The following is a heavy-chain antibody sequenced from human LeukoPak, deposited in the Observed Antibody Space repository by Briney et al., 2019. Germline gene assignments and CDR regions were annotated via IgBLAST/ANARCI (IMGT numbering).Heavy chain of an antibody. D-gene: IGHD3-10*01. Sequence: PGGSLRLSCAASGFTFSSYSMNWVGQAPGKGLEWVSYISSSSSTIYYADSVKGRFTISRDNAKNSLYLQMNSLRAEDTAVYYCARSRRRAWFGELLSSPYGMDVWGQGTTVTVSS. CDR1: GFTFSSYS. CDR2: ISSSSSTI. J-gene: IGHJ6*02. CDR3: ARSRRRAWFGELLSSPYGMDV. V-gene: IGHV3-48*01.